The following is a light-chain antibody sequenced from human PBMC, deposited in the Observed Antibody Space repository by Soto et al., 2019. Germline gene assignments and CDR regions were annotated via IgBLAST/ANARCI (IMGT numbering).Light chain of an antibody. CDR3: SSYRGSNTVV. V-gene: IGLV2-14*03. CDR2: DVN. J-gene: IGLJ3*02. CDR1: SSDVGRYNY. Sequence: QSALTQPASVSESPGQSITISCTGTSSDVGRYNYVSWYQQHPGKAPKLMIFDVNSRPSGVSNRFSGSKSGNTASLTISGLQAEDEAEYYCSSYRGSNTVVFGGGTKLTVL.